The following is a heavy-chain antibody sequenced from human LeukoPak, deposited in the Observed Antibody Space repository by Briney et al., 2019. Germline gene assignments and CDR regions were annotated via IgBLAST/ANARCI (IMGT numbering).Heavy chain of an antibody. CDR2: ISSSSSYI. V-gene: IGHV3-21*01. J-gene: IGHJ4*02. CDR3: ARDGYGSGSYYLYPFDY. D-gene: IGHD3-10*01. Sequence: PGGSLRLSCAASGFTFSSYSMNWIRQAPGMGLEWVSSISSSSSYIYYADSVKGRFTISRDNAKNSLYLQMNSLRAEDTAVYYCARDGYGSGSYYLYPFDYWGQGTLVTVSS. CDR1: GFTFSSYS.